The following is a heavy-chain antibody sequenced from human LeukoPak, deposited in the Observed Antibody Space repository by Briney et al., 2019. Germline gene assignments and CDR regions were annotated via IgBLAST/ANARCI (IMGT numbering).Heavy chain of an antibody. CDR1: GYSFTNYR. CDR3: ARHGDYGDYYFDY. V-gene: IGHV5-51*01. Sequence: ESLKISCKGSGYSFTNYRIGWVRQMPGKGLEWMGIIYPGDSDTRYSPSFQGQVTISADKSISTAYLQWSSLKASDTVMYYCARHGDYGDYYFDYWGQGTLVTVSS. CDR2: IYPGDSDT. J-gene: IGHJ4*02. D-gene: IGHD4-17*01.